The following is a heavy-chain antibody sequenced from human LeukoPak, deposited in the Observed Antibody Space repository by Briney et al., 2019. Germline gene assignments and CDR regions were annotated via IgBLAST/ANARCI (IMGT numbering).Heavy chain of an antibody. D-gene: IGHD3-16*01. CDR2: IIPIFGTA. J-gene: IGHJ4*02. V-gene: IGHV1-69*13. CDR3: ARVLRRRGGFYYFDY. CDR1: GGTFSSYA. Sequence: ASVKVSCKASGGTFSSYAISWVRQAPGQGLEWMGGIIPIFGTANYAQKFQGRVTITADESTSTAYMELSSLRSEDTAVYYCARVLRRRGGFYYFDYWGQGTLVTVSS.